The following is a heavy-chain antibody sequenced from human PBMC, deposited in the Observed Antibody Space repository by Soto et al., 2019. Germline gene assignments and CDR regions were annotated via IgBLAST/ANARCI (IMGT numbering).Heavy chain of an antibody. Sequence: GESLKISCKGSGYSFTSYWIGWVRQMPGKGLEWMGIIYPGDSDTRYSPSFQGQVTISADKSISTAYLQWSSLKAADTALYYCVRASMPKAHFDSWGQGTLVTSPQ. CDR3: VRASMPKAHFDS. CDR2: IYPGDSDT. CDR1: GYSFTSYW. V-gene: IGHV5-51*01. J-gene: IGHJ4*02. D-gene: IGHD2-2*01.